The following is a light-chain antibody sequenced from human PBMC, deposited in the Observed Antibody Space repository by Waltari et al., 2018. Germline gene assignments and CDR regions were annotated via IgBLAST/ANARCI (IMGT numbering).Light chain of an antibody. CDR2: TNN. Sequence: SVLTQSPSASGAPGQRVTISCSGSSSNIGSNPVNWYQQVPGTAPKLLIDTNNRRPSGVPARFSGSKSGPSASLAITGLQSEDEAVYFCAAWDGNLNADVVFGEGTKLTVL. V-gene: IGLV1-44*01. CDR3: AAWDGNLNADVV. J-gene: IGLJ2*01. CDR1: SSNIGSNP.